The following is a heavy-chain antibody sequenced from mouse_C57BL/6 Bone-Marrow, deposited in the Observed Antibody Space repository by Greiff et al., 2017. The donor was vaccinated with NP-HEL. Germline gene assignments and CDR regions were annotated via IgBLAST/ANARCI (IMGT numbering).Heavy chain of an antibody. CDR3: AKTMVTTWGRLDY. D-gene: IGHD2-2*01. Sequence: EVKVEQSGGGLVKPGGSLKLSCAASGFTFSDYGMHWVRQAPEKGLEWVAYISSGSSTIYYADTVKGRFTISRDNAKNTLFLQMTSLRSEDTAMYYCAKTMVTTWGRLDYWGQGTTLTVSS. CDR2: ISSGSSTI. CDR1: GFTFSDYG. V-gene: IGHV5-17*01. J-gene: IGHJ2*01.